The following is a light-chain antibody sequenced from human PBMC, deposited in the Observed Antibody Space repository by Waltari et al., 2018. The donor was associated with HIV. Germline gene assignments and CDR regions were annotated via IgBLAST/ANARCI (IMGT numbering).Light chain of an antibody. V-gene: IGLV2-14*01. J-gene: IGLJ1*01. Sequence: QSALPQPASVSGSPGQSIPISCTGPSSDVGGYNYVSWYQQHPGKAPKLLIYEVSNRPSGVSNRFSGSKSGNTASLTISGLQAEDEADYYCSSYTSSSTEVFGTGTKVTVL. CDR2: EVS. CDR1: SSDVGGYNY. CDR3: SSYTSSSTEV.